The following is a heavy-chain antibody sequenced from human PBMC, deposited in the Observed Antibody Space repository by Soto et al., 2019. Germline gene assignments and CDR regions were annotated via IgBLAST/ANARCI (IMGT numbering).Heavy chain of an antibody. D-gene: IGHD3-10*02. J-gene: IGHJ6*03. V-gene: IGHV3-7*01. Sequence: GGSLRLSCAASGFTFSSNWMAWVRQAPGKGLEWVANIKVDGSEKYYVNSMKGRFTISRDNAKNSLYLQMSSLRAEDTAVYYCARVVSYYDRGLSYYYYYMDVWGKGTTVTVSS. CDR1: GFTFSSNW. CDR3: ARVVSYYDRGLSYYYYYMDV. CDR2: IKVDGSEK.